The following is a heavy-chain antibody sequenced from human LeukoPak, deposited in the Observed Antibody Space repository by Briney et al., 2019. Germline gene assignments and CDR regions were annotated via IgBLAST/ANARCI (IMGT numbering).Heavy chain of an antibody. D-gene: IGHD5-24*01. Sequence: GGSLRLSCAASGFTFSNFGMHWVRQAPGKGLEWVAVISYDGSDKYYADSVKGRFIISRDNSKNTLYLEMNSLTAEDTAVYYCAKEPQFAFDVWGQGTMVTVSS. CDR3: AKEPQFAFDV. CDR1: GFTFSNFG. CDR2: ISYDGSDK. J-gene: IGHJ3*01. V-gene: IGHV3-30*18.